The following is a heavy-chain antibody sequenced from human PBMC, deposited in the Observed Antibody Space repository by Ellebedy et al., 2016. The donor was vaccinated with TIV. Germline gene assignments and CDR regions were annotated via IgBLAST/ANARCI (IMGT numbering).Heavy chain of an antibody. CDR1: GFTFSSYA. Sequence: GESLKISCAASGFTFSSYAMHWVRQAPGKGLEWVAVISYDGSNKYYADSVKGRFTISRDNSKNTLYLQMNSLRAEDTAVYYCARASIVGATVDYWGQGTLVTVSS. CDR3: ARASIVGATVDY. D-gene: IGHD1-26*01. J-gene: IGHJ4*02. CDR2: ISYDGSNK. V-gene: IGHV3-30-3*01.